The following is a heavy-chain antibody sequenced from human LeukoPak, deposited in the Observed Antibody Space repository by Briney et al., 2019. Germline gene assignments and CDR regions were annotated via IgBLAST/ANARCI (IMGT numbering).Heavy chain of an antibody. Sequence: PGTSLRLSCAASGFIFSTYGMHWVRQAPGKGLEWVAVIWYDGGNKYYADSVKGRFTISRDNSKNTLYLQMNSLRAEDTAVYYCARDPQGGAAAGTGYWGQGTLVTVSS. J-gene: IGHJ4*02. CDR2: IWYDGGNK. V-gene: IGHV3-33*01. D-gene: IGHD6-13*01. CDR1: GFIFSTYG. CDR3: ARDPQGGAAAGTGY.